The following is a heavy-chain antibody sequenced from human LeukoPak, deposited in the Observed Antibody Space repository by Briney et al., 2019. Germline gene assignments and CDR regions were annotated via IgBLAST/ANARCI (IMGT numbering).Heavy chain of an antibody. CDR3: ATDLRDDSSGYYSPDFDY. V-gene: IGHV1-24*01. D-gene: IGHD3-22*01. Sequence: ASVTVSCKVSGYTLTELSMHWVRQAPGKGLEGMGGFDPEDGETIYAQKFQGRVTMTEDTSTDTAYMELSSLRSEDTAVYYCATDLRDDSSGYYSPDFDYWGQGTLVTVSS. J-gene: IGHJ4*02. CDR1: GYTLTELS. CDR2: FDPEDGET.